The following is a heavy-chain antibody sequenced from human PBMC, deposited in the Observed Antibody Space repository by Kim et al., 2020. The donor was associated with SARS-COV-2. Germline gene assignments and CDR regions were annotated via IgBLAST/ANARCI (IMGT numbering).Heavy chain of an antibody. CDR2: ISAYNGNT. D-gene: IGHD4-17*01. J-gene: IGHJ6*02. CDR3: ARDLRWDPRNTVTTTYYYYGMDV. Sequence: ASVKVSCKASGYTFTSYGISWVRQAPGQGLEWMGWISAYNGNTNYAQKLQGRVTMTTDTSTSTAYMELRSLRSDDTAVYYCARDLRWDPRNTVTTTYYYYGMDVWGQGTTVTVSS. CDR1: GYTFTSYG. V-gene: IGHV1-18*01.